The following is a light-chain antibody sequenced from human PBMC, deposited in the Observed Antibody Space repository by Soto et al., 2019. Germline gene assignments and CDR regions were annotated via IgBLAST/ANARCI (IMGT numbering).Light chain of an antibody. J-gene: IGLJ1*01. V-gene: IGLV1-51*01. Sequence: QSLLPEPPSLSAAPGQKVTISCSGSSSNIWGNSVSWYQQLPGTAPKLRIYDDNKRPSGIPDRFSGSKSGTSATLGITGFQTGDEADYYCGSWDSSRSAYVFGTGSKVTVL. CDR1: SSNIWGNS. CDR3: GSWDSSRSAYV. CDR2: DDN.